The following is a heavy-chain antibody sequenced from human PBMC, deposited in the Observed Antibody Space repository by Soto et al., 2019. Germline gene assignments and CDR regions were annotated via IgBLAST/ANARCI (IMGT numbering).Heavy chain of an antibody. D-gene: IGHD6-19*01. V-gene: IGHV4-59*01. CDR1: GGSISSYY. Sequence: QVQLQESSPGLVKPSETLSLTCTVSGGSISSYYWSWIRQPPGKGLEWIGYIYYSGSTNYNPSLKSRVTISVDTSKNQFSLKLSSVTAADTAVYYCARVRWTVAGPGHFDYWGQGTLVTVSS. CDR3: ARVRWTVAGPGHFDY. CDR2: IYYSGST. J-gene: IGHJ4*02.